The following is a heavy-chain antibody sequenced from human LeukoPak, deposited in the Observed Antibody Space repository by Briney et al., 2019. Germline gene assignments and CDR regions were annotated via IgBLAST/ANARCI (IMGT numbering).Heavy chain of an antibody. Sequence: ASVKVSCKASGYTFTGYYMHWVRQAPGQGLEWMGWINPNSGGTNYAQKFQGRVTMTRDTSISTAYMELSRLRSDDTAVYYCARGGYCSSTSCQPIFDYWGQGTLVTVSS. V-gene: IGHV1-2*02. CDR2: INPNSGGT. CDR1: GYTFTGYY. J-gene: IGHJ4*02. D-gene: IGHD2-2*01. CDR3: ARGGYCSSTSCQPIFDY.